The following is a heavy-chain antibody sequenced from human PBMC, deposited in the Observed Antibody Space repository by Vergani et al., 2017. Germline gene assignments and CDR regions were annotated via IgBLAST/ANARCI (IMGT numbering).Heavy chain of an antibody. D-gene: IGHD3-10*01. Sequence: VDLQESGPGLVKSSETLSLNCAVSGYSVGSGYHWGWIRQPPGRGLEWIGCVHRNGNTYYTSSLKSRATSSRDTSKNQFSLRLTSVTAADTAVYYCARQNPYGSAHVDFWGRGVLVTVSA. CDR2: VHRNGNT. CDR1: GYSVGSGYH. V-gene: IGHV4-38-2*01. CDR3: ARQNPYGSAHVDF. J-gene: IGHJ4*02.